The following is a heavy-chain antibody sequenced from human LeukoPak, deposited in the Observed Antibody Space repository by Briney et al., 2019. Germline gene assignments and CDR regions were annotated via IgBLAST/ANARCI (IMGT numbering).Heavy chain of an antibody. J-gene: IGHJ4*02. CDR3: ARAPGVIRPFDY. Sequence: PSETLSLTCSVSGGSISNYYWNWIRQPAGKGLEWIGRFYNSGSTNCNPSLKSRVTMSVDTSKNQFSLKLSSVTAADTAVYYCARAPGVIRPFDYWGQGTLVTVSS. D-gene: IGHD3-10*01. CDR2: FYNSGST. V-gene: IGHV4-4*07. CDR1: GGSISNYY.